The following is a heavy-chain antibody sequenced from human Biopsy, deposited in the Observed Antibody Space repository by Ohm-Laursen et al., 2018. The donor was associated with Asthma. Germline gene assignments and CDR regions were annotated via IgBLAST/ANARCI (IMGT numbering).Heavy chain of an antibody. CDR3: AREATSGEVPFGYFYALDV. D-gene: IGHD2-2*01. J-gene: IGHJ6*04. CDR2: LIPVLGTP. CDR1: GDSFSNYA. V-gene: IGHV1-69*13. Sequence: SVKVSCKASGDSFSNYAISWVRQAPGQGLEWMGGLIPVLGTPDHAQMFEGRVTITADESTRTVYMELSSLRSEDTAVYYCAREATSGEVPFGYFYALDVWGEGTTVTVSS.